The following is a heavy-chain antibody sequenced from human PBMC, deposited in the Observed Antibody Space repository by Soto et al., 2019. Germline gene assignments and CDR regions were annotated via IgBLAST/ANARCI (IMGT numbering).Heavy chain of an antibody. D-gene: IGHD6-19*01. CDR1: GFTFDDYA. CDR3: AKVRTGYSSGWPLFDY. J-gene: IGHJ4*02. V-gene: IGHV3-9*01. CDR2: ISWNSDSI. Sequence: EVQLVESGGGLVQPGRSLRLSCAASGFTFDDYAMHWVRQAPGKGLEWVSGISWNSDSIGYADSVKGRFTISRDNAKNSLYLQMNSLRAEDTALYYCAKVRTGYSSGWPLFDYWGQGTLVTVSS.